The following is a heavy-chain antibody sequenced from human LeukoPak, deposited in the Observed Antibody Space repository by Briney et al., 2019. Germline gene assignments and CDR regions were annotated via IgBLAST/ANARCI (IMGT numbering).Heavy chain of an antibody. Sequence: ASVKVSCKASGYTFTSYDINWVRQATGQGLEWMGWMNPNSGNTGYAQKFQGRVTMTRNTSISTAYMELSSLRSEDTAVYYCARVYSSSYYYCYMDVWGKGTTVTVSS. V-gene: IGHV1-8*01. CDR3: ARVYSSSYYYCYMDV. CDR1: GYTFTSYD. D-gene: IGHD6-6*01. CDR2: MNPNSGNT. J-gene: IGHJ6*03.